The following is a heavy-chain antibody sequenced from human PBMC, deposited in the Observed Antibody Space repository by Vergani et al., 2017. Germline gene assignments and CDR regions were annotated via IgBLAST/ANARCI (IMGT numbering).Heavy chain of an antibody. Sequence: EVQLVESGGGLVQPGGSLRLSCAASGFTFSDHYMDGVRQAPGKGLEWVGRTRNKANSYTTEYAASVKGRFTISRDDSKNSLYLQMNSLKTEDTAVYYCARSTQYSSGWYTHYYGMDVWGQGTTVTVSS. CDR1: GFTFSDHY. D-gene: IGHD6-19*01. V-gene: IGHV3-72*01. CDR3: ARSTQYSSGWYTHYYGMDV. CDR2: TRNKANSYTT. J-gene: IGHJ6*02.